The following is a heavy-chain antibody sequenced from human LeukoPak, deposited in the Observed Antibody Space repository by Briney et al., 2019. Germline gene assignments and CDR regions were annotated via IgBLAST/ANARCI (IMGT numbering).Heavy chain of an antibody. V-gene: IGHV4-34*01. J-gene: IGHJ4*02. CDR2: IHPYGTF. D-gene: IGHD5-24*01. CDR3: ARGRDRSKAGDH. Sequence: PSETLSLTCAVHGGSCSDYYCSWIRQPPGKGLEWIGEIHPYGTFYYNSSLRSRLTISIDTSKTQFSLRLTSVTAADTAFYYCARGRDRSKAGDHWGQGTLVTVSS. CDR1: GGSCSDYY.